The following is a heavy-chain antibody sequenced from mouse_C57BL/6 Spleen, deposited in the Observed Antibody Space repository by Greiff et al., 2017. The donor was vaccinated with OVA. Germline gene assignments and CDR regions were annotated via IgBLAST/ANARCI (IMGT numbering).Heavy chain of an antibody. CDR1: GYTFTSYW. J-gene: IGHJ2*01. Sequence: QVQLQQPGAELVKPGASVKLSCKASGYTFTSYWMHWVKQRPGQGLEWIGMIHPNSGSTNYNEKFKSKATLTVDKSSSTAYMQLSSLTSEDSAVYYCARRDGSSVVFDYWGQGTTRTVSA. CDR3: ARRDGSSVVFDY. V-gene: IGHV1-64*01. D-gene: IGHD1-1*01. CDR2: IHPNSGST.